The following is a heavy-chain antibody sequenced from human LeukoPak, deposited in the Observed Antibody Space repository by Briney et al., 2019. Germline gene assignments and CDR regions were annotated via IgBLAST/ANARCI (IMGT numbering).Heavy chain of an antibody. V-gene: IGHV3-23*01. Sequence: GGSLTLSCTASGFTFSSYAMSWVRQAPGKGLEWVSAISGSGGSTYYADSVKGRFTISRANSKNTLYLQMNSLRAEDTAVYYCAKDRSRVGATAAVDIWGEGTMVSVSS. CDR1: GFTFSSYA. CDR2: ISGSGGST. D-gene: IGHD1-26*01. J-gene: IGHJ3*02. CDR3: AKDRSRVGATAAVDI.